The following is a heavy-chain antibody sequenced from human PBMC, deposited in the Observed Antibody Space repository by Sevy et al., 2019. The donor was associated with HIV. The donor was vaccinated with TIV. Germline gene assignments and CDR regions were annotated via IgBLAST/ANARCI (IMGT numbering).Heavy chain of an antibody. V-gene: IGHV4-59*08. CDR1: GGSITSLY. D-gene: IGHD1-26*01. CDR3: AGENAWGRGYS. J-gene: IGHJ4*02. Sequence: SKTLSLTCTVSGGSITSLYWNWIRQPTGKGLQWIANIYYNGHINYNPSLKSRVTLSLDTSKNQFSLRLSSVTAADTAMYYCAGENAWGRGYSWGQGTLVTVSS. CDR2: IYYNGHI.